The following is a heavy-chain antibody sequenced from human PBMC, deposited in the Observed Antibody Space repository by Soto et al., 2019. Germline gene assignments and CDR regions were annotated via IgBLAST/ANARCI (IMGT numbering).Heavy chain of an antibody. CDR3: ARDPYYDSSGPGYYFDY. CDR1: GFTFSSYG. V-gene: IGHV3-33*01. J-gene: IGHJ4*02. CDR2: IWYDGSNK. D-gene: IGHD3-22*01. Sequence: GGSLRLSCAASGFTFSSYGMHWVRQAPGKGLEWVAVIWYDGSNKYYADSVKGRFTISRDNSKNTLYLQMNSLRVEDTAVYYCARDPYYDSSGPGYYFDYWGQGTLVTVSS.